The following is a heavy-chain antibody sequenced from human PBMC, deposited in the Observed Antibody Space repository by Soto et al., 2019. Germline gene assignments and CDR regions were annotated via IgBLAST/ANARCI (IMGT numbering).Heavy chain of an antibody. CDR1: GGTFSSYA. CDR3: ARGGFPDIYFDY. Sequence: QVQLVQSGAEVKKPGSSVKVSCKASGGTFSSYAISWVRQAPGQGLEWMGGIIPIFGTANYAQKFQGRVTITADEPTSTAYRELSTLRSEDTAVYYCARGGFPDIYFDYWGKGTLATVSS. CDR2: IIPIFGTA. D-gene: IGHD3-3*01. J-gene: IGHJ4*02. V-gene: IGHV1-69*01.